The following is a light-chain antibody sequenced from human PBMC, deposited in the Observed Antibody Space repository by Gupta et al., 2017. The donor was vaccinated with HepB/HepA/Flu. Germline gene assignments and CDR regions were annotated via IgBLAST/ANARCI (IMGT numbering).Light chain of an antibody. J-gene: IGKJ4*02. V-gene: IGKV3-20*01. Sequence: EIVFTQSPGTLSLSPGERATLSCRASQSIARNFLTWYQQKPGQAPRLLIYGASNRATGVPDRFSASGSGTEFTLNISGLEPEDFGYYYCQQYGNSPVTFGEGTKVENK. CDR3: QQYGNSPVT. CDR1: QSIARNF. CDR2: GAS.